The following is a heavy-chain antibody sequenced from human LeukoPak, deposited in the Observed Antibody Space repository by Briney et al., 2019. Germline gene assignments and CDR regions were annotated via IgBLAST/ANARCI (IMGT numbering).Heavy chain of an antibody. Sequence: GGSLRLSCAASGFTFSSYAMHWVRQAPGKGLEWVAVISYDGSNKYYADSVKGRFTISRDNSKNTLYLQMNSLRAEDTAVYYCAKPYSGSYLFDYWGQGTLVTVSS. CDR3: AKPYSGSYLFDY. D-gene: IGHD1-26*01. CDR2: ISYDGSNK. CDR1: GFTFSSYA. V-gene: IGHV3-30*04. J-gene: IGHJ4*02.